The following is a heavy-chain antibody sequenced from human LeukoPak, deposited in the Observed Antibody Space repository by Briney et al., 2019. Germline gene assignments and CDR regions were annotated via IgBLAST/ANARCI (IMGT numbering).Heavy chain of an antibody. J-gene: IGHJ4*02. CDR2: ITSSGSTI. CDR1: GFTFSDYY. Sequence: GRSLRLSCAASGFTFSDYYMSWIRQVPGKGLEWVSFITSSGSTIYYADSVRGRFTVSRNNAKNSLYLQMNSLRAEDTAVYYCASQKGGWAPSDYWGQGTLVTVSS. CDR3: ASQKGGWAPSDY. D-gene: IGHD6-19*01. V-gene: IGHV3-11*01.